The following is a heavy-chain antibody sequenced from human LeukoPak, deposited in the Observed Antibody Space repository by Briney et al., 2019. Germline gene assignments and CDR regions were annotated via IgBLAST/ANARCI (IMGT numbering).Heavy chain of an antibody. J-gene: IGHJ5*02. CDR3: ARGPNKSDGGNSGSAWFDP. V-gene: IGHV1-8*01. CDR2: MDPNSGNT. CDR1: GHTFTSYD. Sequence: GASVKVSCKASGHTFTSYDINWVRQATGQGLEWIGWMDPNSGNTGYAQKFQGRVTMTRNSSITTAYMELSSLRSEDTAVYYCARGPNKSDGGNSGSAWFDPWGQGTLVTVSS. D-gene: IGHD4-23*01.